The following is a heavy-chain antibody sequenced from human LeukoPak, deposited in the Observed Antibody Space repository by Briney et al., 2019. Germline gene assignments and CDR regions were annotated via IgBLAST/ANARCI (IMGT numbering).Heavy chain of an antibody. CDR2: INHSGST. V-gene: IGHV4-39*07. D-gene: IGHD3-3*01. CDR3: ARGPGLAFWDY. CDR1: GGSISSSSYY. Sequence: SETLSLTCTVSGGSISSSSYYWGWIRQPPGKGLEWIGEINHSGSTNYNPSLKSRVTISVDTSKNQFSLKLSSVTAADTAVYYCARGPGLAFWDYWGQGTLVTVSS. J-gene: IGHJ4*02.